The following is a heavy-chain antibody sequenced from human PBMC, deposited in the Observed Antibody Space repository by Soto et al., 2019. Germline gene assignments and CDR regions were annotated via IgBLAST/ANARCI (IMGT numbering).Heavy chain of an antibody. CDR2: ISYDGSAN. CDR3: AKEKTANTATAFDY. V-gene: IGHV3-30*18. D-gene: IGHD6-13*01. Sequence: GSLRLSCAASGFTFSNYGMQWVRQAPGKGLEWVAVISYDGSANYYADSVKGRFTISRDNTKNTLDLQMNSLRAEDTALYYCAKEKTANTATAFDYRGQGAPVTAPQ. CDR1: GFTFSNYG. J-gene: IGHJ4*02.